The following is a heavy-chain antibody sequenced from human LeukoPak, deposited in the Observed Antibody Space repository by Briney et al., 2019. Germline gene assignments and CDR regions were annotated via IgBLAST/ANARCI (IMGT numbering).Heavy chain of an antibody. Sequence: SETLSLTCAVYGGSLSDYYWSWIRQPPGKGLEWIGEINHSGSTNYNPSLKSRVTISVDTSKNQFSLKLSSVTAADTAVYYCARSRYNWFDPWGQGTLVTVSS. V-gene: IGHV4-34*01. CDR1: GGSLSDYY. CDR2: INHSGST. J-gene: IGHJ5*02. CDR3: ARSRYNWFDP.